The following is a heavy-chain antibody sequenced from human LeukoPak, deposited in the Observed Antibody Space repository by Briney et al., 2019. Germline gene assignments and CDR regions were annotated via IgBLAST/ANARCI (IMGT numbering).Heavy chain of an antibody. V-gene: IGHV1-18*01. CDR3: ARDLDTNSWYDY. J-gene: IGHJ4*02. CDR2: ISGNSGKT. D-gene: IGHD6-13*01. Sequence: ASVKASCKASGYAFSSYGISWVRQAPGQRLEWMGWISGNSGKTNYAQKVQGRVTMTTDTSTSTAYMELRSLRFDDTAVYYCARDLDTNSWYDYWGRGTLVTVSS. CDR1: GYAFSSYG.